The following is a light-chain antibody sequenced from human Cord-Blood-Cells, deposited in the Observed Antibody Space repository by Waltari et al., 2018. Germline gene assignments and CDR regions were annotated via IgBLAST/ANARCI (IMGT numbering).Light chain of an antibody. Sequence: QSALTQPASVSGSPGQSITLSCTGTSSDVGGYNYVSWYQQHPGKAPKRMIYDVSNRPSGVSNRFSGSKSGNTASLTISGLQAEDEADYYCSSYTSSSTLGVFGTGTKVTVL. J-gene: IGLJ1*01. CDR3: SSYTSSSTLGV. CDR1: SSDVGGYNY. V-gene: IGLV2-14*01. CDR2: DVS.